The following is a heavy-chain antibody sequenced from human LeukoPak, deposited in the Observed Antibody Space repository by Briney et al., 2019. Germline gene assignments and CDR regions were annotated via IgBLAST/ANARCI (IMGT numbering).Heavy chain of an antibody. V-gene: IGHV4-4*07. D-gene: IGHD3-16*02. J-gene: IGHJ4*02. CDR1: GGSISSYY. CDR2: IYTSGST. Sequence: SETLSLTCTASGGSISSYYWSWIRQPAGKGLEWIGRIYTSGSTNYNPSLKSRVTMSVDTSKNQFSLKLSSVTAADTAVYYCARDHMDKIGSVITFDYWGQGTLVTVSS. CDR3: ARDHMDKIGSVITFDY.